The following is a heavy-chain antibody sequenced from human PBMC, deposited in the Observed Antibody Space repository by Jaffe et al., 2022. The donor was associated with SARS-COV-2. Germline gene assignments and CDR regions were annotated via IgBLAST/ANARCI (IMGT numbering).Heavy chain of an antibody. CDR3: ATGLDLWA. Sequence: EVQLVESGGGVVQPGGSLRLSCAVSGLTFSNHWMTWVRQAPGKGLECVANIKEDGSDKYILDSVKGRFTISRDNAKNSLSLHMDSLRAEDAAVYYCATGLDLWAWGQGTPVAVSS. CDR1: GLTFSNHW. J-gene: IGHJ4*02. V-gene: IGHV3-7*01. D-gene: IGHD3-3*01. CDR2: IKEDGSDK.